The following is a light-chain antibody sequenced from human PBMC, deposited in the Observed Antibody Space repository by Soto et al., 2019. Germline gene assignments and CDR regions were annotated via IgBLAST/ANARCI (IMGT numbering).Light chain of an antibody. CDR1: QSVSSY. CDR3: QQYGTFQFA. CDR2: DAS. V-gene: IGKV3-11*01. Sequence: EIVLTQSPATLSLSPGERATLSCRASQSVSSYLAWYQQKPGQAPRLLIYDASNRATGIPARFSGSGSGTDFTLTISRLEAEDFEVFYCQQYGTFQFAFGQGTKVDI. J-gene: IGKJ2*01.